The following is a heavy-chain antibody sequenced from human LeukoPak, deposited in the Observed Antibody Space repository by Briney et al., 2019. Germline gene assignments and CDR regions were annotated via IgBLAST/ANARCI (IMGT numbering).Heavy chain of an antibody. V-gene: IGHV4-59*11. D-gene: IGHD2/OR15-2a*01. CDR2: FYHTGST. J-gene: IGHJ4*02. CDR3: AGGNHHTTGPYYFDY. CDR1: GGTIRTLY. Sequence: SETLSLTCTVSGGTIRTLYWSWIRQTPGKGLEWIGYFYHTGSTNYNPSLKSRVIMSLDTSESQFSLKLSSMTAADTAVYYCAGGNHHTTGPYYFDYWGQGTLVTVSS.